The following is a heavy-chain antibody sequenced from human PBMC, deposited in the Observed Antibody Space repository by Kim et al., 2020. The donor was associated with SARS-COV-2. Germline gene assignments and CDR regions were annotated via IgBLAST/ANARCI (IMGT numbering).Heavy chain of an antibody. D-gene: IGHD3-9*01. V-gene: IGHV5-10-1*01. Sequence: SPSFQGHVTISADKSISTAYLQWSSLKASDTAMYYCARQYYDILTNTFDYWGQGTLVTVSS. CDR3: ARQYYDILTNTFDY. J-gene: IGHJ4*02.